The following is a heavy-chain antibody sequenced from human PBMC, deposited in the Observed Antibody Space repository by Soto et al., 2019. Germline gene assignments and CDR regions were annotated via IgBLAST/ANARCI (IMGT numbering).Heavy chain of an antibody. V-gene: IGHV1-3*01. CDR1: GYTFTSYA. CDR3: AKEGGTTTSDY. CDR2: INAGNGNT. D-gene: IGHD1-7*01. J-gene: IGHJ4*02. Sequence: QVQLVQSGAEVKKPGASVKVSCKASGYTFTSYAMHWVRQAPGQRLEWMGWINAGNGNTKYSQKFQGRVTITRDTSASTAYMELSSLISEDTAVYYCAKEGGTTTSDYWGQGTLVTVSS.